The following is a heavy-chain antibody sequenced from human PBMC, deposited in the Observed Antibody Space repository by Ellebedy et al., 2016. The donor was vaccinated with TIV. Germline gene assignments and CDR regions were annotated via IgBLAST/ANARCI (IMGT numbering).Heavy chain of an antibody. CDR3: ASGGSANPVYYYYGMDV. CDR2: ISAYNGNT. CDR1: GYTFTSYG. D-gene: IGHD2-15*01. J-gene: IGHJ6*02. V-gene: IGHV1-18*04. Sequence: AASVKVSCKASGYTFTSYGISWARQAPGQGLEWMGWISAYNGNTNYAQKLQGRVTMTTDTSTSTAYMELRSLRSDDTAVYYCASGGSANPVYYYYGMDVWGQGTTVTVSS.